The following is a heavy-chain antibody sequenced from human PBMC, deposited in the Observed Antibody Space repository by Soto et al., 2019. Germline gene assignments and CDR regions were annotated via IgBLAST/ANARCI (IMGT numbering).Heavy chain of an antibody. V-gene: IGHV3-30*18. CDR3: AKDPRGNGDVTHYYNGMDV. D-gene: IGHD4-17*01. CDR2: ISDDGRNT. J-gene: IGHJ6*02. CDR1: GFRFSSYG. Sequence: QAQLVESGGGVVQPGRSLRLSCEVSGFRFSSYGVHWVRQAPGKGLEWVALISDDGRNTFYPDSVKGRFSISRDNSKNTVYLLMNSLRAEDTAVYYCAKDPRGNGDVTHYYNGMDVWGQGTTVTVSS.